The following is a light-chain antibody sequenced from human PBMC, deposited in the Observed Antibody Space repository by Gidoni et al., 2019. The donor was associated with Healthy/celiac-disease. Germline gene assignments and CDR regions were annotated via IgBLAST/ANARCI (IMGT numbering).Light chain of an antibody. CDR1: PSVSSN. J-gene: IGKJ1*01. CDR3: QQYNNLPRT. V-gene: IGKV3-15*01. Sequence: EIVMTQSPATLSVSPGERATLSCRASPSVSSNLAWYQQKPGQAPRLLIYGASTRATGIPARFSGSGSVTEFTLTISILQSEDFAVYYCQQYNNLPRTFGQGTKVEIK. CDR2: GAS.